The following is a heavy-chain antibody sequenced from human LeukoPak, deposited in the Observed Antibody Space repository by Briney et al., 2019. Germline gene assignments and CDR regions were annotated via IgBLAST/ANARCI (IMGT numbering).Heavy chain of an antibody. CDR2: ISYDGSNK. Sequence: GGSLRLSCAASGFTFSSYGMHWVRQAPGKGLEWVALISYDGSNKYYVDSVKGRFTISRDNSKNTLYLQMNSLRAEDTAVYYCARALWFGESELDYWGQGTLVTVSS. J-gene: IGHJ4*02. D-gene: IGHD3-10*01. CDR1: GFTFSSYG. V-gene: IGHV3-30*03. CDR3: ARALWFGESELDY.